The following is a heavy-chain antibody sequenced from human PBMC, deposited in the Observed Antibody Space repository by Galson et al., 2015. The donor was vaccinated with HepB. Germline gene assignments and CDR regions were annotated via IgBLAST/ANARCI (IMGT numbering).Heavy chain of an antibody. J-gene: IGHJ4*02. Sequence: SLRLSCAASGFTFSSYAMHWVRQAPGKGLEWVSAISGSGGSTYYADSVRGRFTISRDISKNTLYLQMNSLRADDTAVYYCAKDSSPATTYVVATDYWGQGTLVTVSS. V-gene: IGHV3-23*01. CDR2: ISGSGGST. D-gene: IGHD2-21*01. CDR1: GFTFSSYA. CDR3: AKDSSPATTYVVATDY.